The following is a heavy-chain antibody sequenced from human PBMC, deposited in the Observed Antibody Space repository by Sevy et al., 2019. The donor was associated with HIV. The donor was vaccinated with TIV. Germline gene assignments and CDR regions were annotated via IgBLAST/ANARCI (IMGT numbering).Heavy chain of an antibody. CDR2: ISSSGTTI. CDR3: ARVDANYDKGFDP. D-gene: IGHD3-22*01. J-gene: IGHJ5*02. Sequence: GGSLRLSCEASGFTFSSYEMNWVRQAPGKGLEWVSNISSSGTTIKYANSGKGRFTISRDNAKNSLYMQMNSLRAEDTAVYYCARVDANYDKGFDPWGQGTLVTVSS. CDR1: GFTFSSYE. V-gene: IGHV3-48*03.